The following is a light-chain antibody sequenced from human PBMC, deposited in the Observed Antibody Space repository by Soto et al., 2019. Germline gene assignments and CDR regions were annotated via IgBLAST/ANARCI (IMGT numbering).Light chain of an antibody. CDR3: QQYDILPIT. CDR2: DAS. Sequence: DIPVTQSPSSLSASVGDRFTITCQASDDIINSLNWYQQKPGKAPKLLIHDASILQTGVPSRFSGGGSGTDFTFTITSLQPEDIATYYCQQYDILPITFGGGTKVDIK. J-gene: IGKJ4*01. CDR1: DDIINS. V-gene: IGKV1-33*01.